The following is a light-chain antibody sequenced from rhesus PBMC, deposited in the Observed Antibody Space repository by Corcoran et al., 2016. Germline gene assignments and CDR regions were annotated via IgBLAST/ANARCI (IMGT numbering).Light chain of an antibody. CDR1: PVGYKF. CDR3: QVWDSTTDHDV. J-gene: IGLJ6*01. CDR2: DDS. Sequence: SNDLTQAPSVSVSPGHTARTACGGDPVGYKFVDWYLQRPPEAPMLVIYDDSGLPSGIPARFSGSKSGNTATLTISGVEPGDEAVYYCQVWDSTTDHDVFGSGSKLTVV. V-gene: IGLV3-36*02.